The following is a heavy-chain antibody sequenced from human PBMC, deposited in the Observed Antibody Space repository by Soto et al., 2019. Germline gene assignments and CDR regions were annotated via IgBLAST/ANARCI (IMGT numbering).Heavy chain of an antibody. CDR2: IRSKAYGGTT. CDR3: TGYYHDSSGYRTIDY. J-gene: IGHJ4*02. D-gene: IGHD3-22*01. V-gene: IGHV3-49*03. Sequence: GGSLRLSCTASGFTFGDYAMSWFRQAPGKGLEWVGFIRSKAYGGTTEYAASVKGRFTISRDDSKSIAYLQMNSLKTEDTAVYYCTGYYHDSSGYRTIDYWGQGTLVTVSS. CDR1: GFTFGDYA.